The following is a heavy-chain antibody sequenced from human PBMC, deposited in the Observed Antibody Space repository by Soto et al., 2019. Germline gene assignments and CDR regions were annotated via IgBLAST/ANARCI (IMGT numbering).Heavy chain of an antibody. CDR3: ARDGEMATIYYFDY. D-gene: IGHD5-12*01. V-gene: IGHV1-8*01. CDR1: GYTFTSYD. J-gene: IGHJ4*02. Sequence: GASVKVSCKASGYTFTSYDINWVRQATGQGLEWMGWMNPNSGNTGYAQKFQGRVTMTRNTSISTAYMELSSLRSEDTAVYYCARDGEMATIYYFDYWGQGTLVTVSS. CDR2: MNPNSGNT.